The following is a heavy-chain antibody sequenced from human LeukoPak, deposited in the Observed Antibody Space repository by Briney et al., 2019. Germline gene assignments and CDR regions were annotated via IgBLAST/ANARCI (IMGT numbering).Heavy chain of an antibody. CDR3: AAGYTTGWYVRYFDY. J-gene: IGHJ4*02. V-gene: IGHV3-23*01. CDR2: ISGSGGST. D-gene: IGHD6-19*01. CDR1: GFTLSNYA. Sequence: GGSLRLSCVAPGFTLSNYAMSWVRQAPGKGLEWVSSISGSGGSTYQAENVKGRFTISRDNSKNTLYLQMNSLRDEDTAIYYCAAGYTTGWYVRYFDYWGQGTLVTVSS.